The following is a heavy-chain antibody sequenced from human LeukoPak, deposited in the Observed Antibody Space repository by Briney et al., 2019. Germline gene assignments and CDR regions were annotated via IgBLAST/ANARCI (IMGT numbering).Heavy chain of an antibody. Sequence: PSETLSLTCAVYGGSFSGYYWSWIRQPPGKGLEWIGEINHSGSTNYNPSLKSRVTISVDTSKNQFSLKLSSVTAADTAVYYCALRRGYYYYYYMDVWGKGTTVTVSS. CDR2: INHSGST. CDR1: GGSFSGYY. V-gene: IGHV4-34*01. J-gene: IGHJ6*03. D-gene: IGHD6-6*01. CDR3: ALRRGYYYYYYMDV.